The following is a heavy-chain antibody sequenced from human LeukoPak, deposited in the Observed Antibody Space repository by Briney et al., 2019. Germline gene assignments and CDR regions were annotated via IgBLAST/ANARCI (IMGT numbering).Heavy chain of an antibody. CDR1: GGSISIYY. CDR3: ARGEDFERYYLAY. J-gene: IGHJ4*02. D-gene: IGHD3-9*01. V-gene: IGHV4-59*01. Sequence: SETLSLTCSVSGGSISIYYWTWIRQIPGKGLEWIGYIYYTGTTNYNPSFESRATISVDTSKNQFSLKLTSVTAADTAVYFCARGEDFERYYLAYWGQGTLVTVSS. CDR2: IYYTGTT.